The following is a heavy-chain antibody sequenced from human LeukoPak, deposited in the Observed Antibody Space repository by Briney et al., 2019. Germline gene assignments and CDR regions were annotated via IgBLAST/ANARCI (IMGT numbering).Heavy chain of an antibody. D-gene: IGHD2-2*01. CDR2: ISAYNGNT. V-gene: IGHV1-18*01. CDR1: GYTFTSYG. J-gene: IGHJ6*02. Sequence: RASVKVSCKASGYTFTSYGISWVRQAPGQGLEWMGWISAYNGNTNYAQRLQGRVTMTTDTSTSTAYMELRSLRSDDTAVYYRARVEPRCSSTSCYRYYYYGMDVWGQGTTVTVSS. CDR3: ARVEPRCSSTSCYRYYYYGMDV.